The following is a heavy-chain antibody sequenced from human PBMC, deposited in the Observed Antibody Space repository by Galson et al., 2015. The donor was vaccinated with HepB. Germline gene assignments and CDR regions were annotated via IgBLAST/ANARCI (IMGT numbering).Heavy chain of an antibody. V-gene: IGHV3-7*03. CDR3: ARAPSDTFYDILTGYYMGKEFDY. CDR1: GFTFSSYW. J-gene: IGHJ4*02. Sequence: SLRLSCAASGFTFSSYWMSWVRQAPGKGLEWVANIKQDGSEKYYVDSVKGRFTISRDNAKNSLYLQINSLRAEDTAVYYCARAPSDTFYDILTGYYMGKEFDYWGQGTLVTVSS. D-gene: IGHD3-9*01. CDR2: IKQDGSEK.